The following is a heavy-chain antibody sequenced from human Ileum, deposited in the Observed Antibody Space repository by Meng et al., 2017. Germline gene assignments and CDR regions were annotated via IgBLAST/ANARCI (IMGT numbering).Heavy chain of an antibody. CDR3: ARINLGGWYEGGVDP. V-gene: IGHV1-18*01. CDR1: GYTFTGYG. CDR2: ISAYNGNT. D-gene: IGHD6-19*01. J-gene: IGHJ5*02. Sequence: QVQLVQSGAEVKKPGASVKVSFKASGYTFTGYGISWVRQAPGQGLEWMGWISAYNGNTNYAQKLQGRVTMTTDTSTSTAYMELRSLRSDDTAVYYCARINLGGWYEGGVDPWGQGTLVTVSS.